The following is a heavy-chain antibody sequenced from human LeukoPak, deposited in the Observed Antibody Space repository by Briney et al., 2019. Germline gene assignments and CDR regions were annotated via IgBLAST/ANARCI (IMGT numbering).Heavy chain of an antibody. D-gene: IGHD6-13*01. CDR1: GFTFSSYA. CDR2: ISYDGSNK. Sequence: GGSLRLSCAASGFTFSSYAMHWVRQAPGKGLEWVAVISYDGSNKYYADSVKGRFTISRDNAKNSLYLQMNSLRAEDTAVYYCARVLVVAAAGTYWFDPWGQGTLVTVSS. J-gene: IGHJ5*02. CDR3: ARVLVVAAAGTYWFDP. V-gene: IGHV3-30*04.